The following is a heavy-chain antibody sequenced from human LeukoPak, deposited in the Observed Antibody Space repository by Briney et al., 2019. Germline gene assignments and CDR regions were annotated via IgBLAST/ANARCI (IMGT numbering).Heavy chain of an antibody. D-gene: IGHD2-2*01. CDR1: GFTFSSYA. CDR3: AKGVVVAPDVTPFDY. Sequence: GGSLRLSCAASGFTFSSYAMSWVRQAPGKGLEWVSAISGSGGSTYYADSVKGRFTISRDNSKNTLYLQMNSLRTEDTAVYYCAKGVVVAPDVTPFDYWGQGTLVTVSS. V-gene: IGHV3-23*01. J-gene: IGHJ4*02. CDR2: ISGSGGST.